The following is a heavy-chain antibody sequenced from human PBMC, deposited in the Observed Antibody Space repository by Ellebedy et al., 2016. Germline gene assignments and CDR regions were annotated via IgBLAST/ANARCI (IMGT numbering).Heavy chain of an antibody. D-gene: IGHD2-15*01. Sequence: ASVKVSCKASGYTFTDHYIHWVRQAPGQGPEWIEWIVPNSGVTNYAQKFQGWVTMTRDTSISTAYMELRRLTSDDTAVYYCARGDVLLSLDPWGQGTLVTVSS. CDR1: GYTFTDHY. V-gene: IGHV1-2*04. CDR3: ARGDVLLSLDP. CDR2: IVPNSGVT. J-gene: IGHJ5*02.